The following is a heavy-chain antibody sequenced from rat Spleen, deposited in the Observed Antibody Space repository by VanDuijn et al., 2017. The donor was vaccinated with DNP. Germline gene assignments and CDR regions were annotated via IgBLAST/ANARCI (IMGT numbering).Heavy chain of an antibody. CDR2: ITGGSGTT. J-gene: IGHJ4*01. Sequence: EVQLVESGGGLVQPGRSLKLSCVASGFTFSYYWMAWIRQVPGKGLEWIASITGGSGTTSYPDSVKGRFTISRDDAKNTLSLQMNSLRSEDTATYYCARVGDLHDGGDGDVLDAWGQGTSVTVSS. CDR3: ARVGDLHDGGDGDVLDA. V-gene: IGHV5-31*01. CDR1: GFTFSYYW. D-gene: IGHD1-12*02.